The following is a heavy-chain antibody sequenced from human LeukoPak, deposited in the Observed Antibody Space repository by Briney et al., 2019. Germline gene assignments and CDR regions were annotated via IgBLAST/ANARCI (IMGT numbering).Heavy chain of an antibody. V-gene: IGHV4-4*09. J-gene: IGHJ2*01. D-gene: IGHD6-19*01. CDR2: IYTSGST. CDR1: GGSISSYY. CDR3: ARGGAESSGWSHFAFDL. Sequence: SETLSLTCTVSGGSISSYYWSWIRQPPGKGLEWIGYIYTSGSTNYNPSLKSRVTISVDTSKNQFSLKLSSVTAADTAVYYCARGGAESSGWSHFAFDLWGRGTLVTVSS.